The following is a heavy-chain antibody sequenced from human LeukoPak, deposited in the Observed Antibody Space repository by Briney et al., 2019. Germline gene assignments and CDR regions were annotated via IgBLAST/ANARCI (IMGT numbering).Heavy chain of an antibody. CDR2: ISSSGDST. Sequence: GGSLRLSCAASGFTFSSYAMSWVRQAPGKGLEWVSGISSSGDSTYYADSVKGRFTISRDTSKNALYLQMNSLRAEETAVYYCAKGRHGYIFYFDYWGQGTVVTVSS. V-gene: IGHV3-23*01. CDR1: GFTFSSYA. CDR3: AKGRHGYIFYFDY. J-gene: IGHJ4*02. D-gene: IGHD5-18*01.